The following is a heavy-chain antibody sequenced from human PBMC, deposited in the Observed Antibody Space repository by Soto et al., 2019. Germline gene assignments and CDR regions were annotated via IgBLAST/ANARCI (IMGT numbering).Heavy chain of an antibody. Sequence: GESLKISCKGSGYSFTSYWISWVRQMPGKGLEWMGRIDPSDSYTNYSPSFQGHVTFSADKSISTAYLQWSSLQASDTAMYYCARLSMASRRGYYGMDVWGQGTTVTVSS. J-gene: IGHJ6*02. CDR3: ARLSMASRRGYYGMDV. D-gene: IGHD6-19*01. CDR2: IDPSDSYT. CDR1: GYSFTSYW. V-gene: IGHV5-10-1*01.